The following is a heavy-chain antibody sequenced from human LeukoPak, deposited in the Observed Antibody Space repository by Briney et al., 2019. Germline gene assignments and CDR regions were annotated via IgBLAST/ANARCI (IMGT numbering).Heavy chain of an antibody. V-gene: IGHV1-18*01. CDR1: GYTFISYS. CDR2: ISAYNGNT. Sequence: GASLKVSCKASGYTFISYSINWVRQAPGQGLEWMEWISAYNGNTNYAQKLQGRVTMTTDTSTSTAYMELRSLRSDDTAVYYCARGVGSAYYYVSDYWGQGTLVTVSS. CDR3: ARGVGSAYYYVSDY. D-gene: IGHD3-22*01. J-gene: IGHJ4*02.